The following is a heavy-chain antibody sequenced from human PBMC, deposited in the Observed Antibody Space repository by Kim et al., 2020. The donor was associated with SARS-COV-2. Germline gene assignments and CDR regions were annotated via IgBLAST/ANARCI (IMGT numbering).Heavy chain of an antibody. CDR2: T. CDR3: ARAGRSVPPNY. J-gene: IGHJ4*02. D-gene: IGHD3-10*01. Sequence: TYYVDSVKGRFTISSDNAKHSLYLQIDSLRAEDTAVYYCARAGRSVPPNYWGQGTLVTVSS. V-gene: IGHV3-7*01.